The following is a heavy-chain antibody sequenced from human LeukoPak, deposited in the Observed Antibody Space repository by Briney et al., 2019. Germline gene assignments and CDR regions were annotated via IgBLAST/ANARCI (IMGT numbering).Heavy chain of an antibody. Sequence: GGSLRLSCAASGFDFSTYSIDWVRQAPGKGLEWVSAISGSGGSTYYADSVKGRFTISRDNSRNTLYLQMNSLRAEDTAVYYCAKGGRLRYFDDRVGYYGMDVWGQGTTVTVSS. V-gene: IGHV3-23*01. CDR1: GFDFSTYS. CDR2: ISGSGGST. J-gene: IGHJ6*02. D-gene: IGHD3-9*01. CDR3: AKGGRLRYFDDRVGYYGMDV.